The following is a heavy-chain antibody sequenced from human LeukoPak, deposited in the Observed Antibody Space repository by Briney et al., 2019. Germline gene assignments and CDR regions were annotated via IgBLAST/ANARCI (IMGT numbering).Heavy chain of an antibody. V-gene: IGHV4-61*02. CDR1: GDSVSSGSNY. CDR3: ARVPRGSTVGTLPYFYYYMDV. CDR2: IYNSWTT. Sequence: PSQTLSLTCTVSGDSVSSGSNYWSWIRQPGGKGLEWSGRIYNSWTTNYNPSLKRRVTISVDTSKNQFSLKLSSVTAADTAVYYCARVPRGSTVGTLPYFYYYMDVWGKGTTVIVSS. J-gene: IGHJ6*03. D-gene: IGHD1-26*01.